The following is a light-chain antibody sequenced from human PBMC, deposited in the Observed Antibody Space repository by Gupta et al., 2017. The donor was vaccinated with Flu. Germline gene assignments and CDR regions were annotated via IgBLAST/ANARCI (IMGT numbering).Light chain of an antibody. CDR2: KAS. CDR1: QSLSSW. CDR3: QQYDSYSLT. J-gene: IGKJ4*01. Sequence: DIQMTQSPSTLSAYVGDRVTITCRASQSLSSWLAWYQQKPGKAPNLLIYKASNLESGVPSRFSGSGSGTEFTLTISSLQPDDFATYYCQQYDSYSLTVGGGTKVEI. V-gene: IGKV1-5*03.